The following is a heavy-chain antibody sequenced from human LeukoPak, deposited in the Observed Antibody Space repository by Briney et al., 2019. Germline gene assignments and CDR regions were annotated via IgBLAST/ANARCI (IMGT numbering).Heavy chain of an antibody. D-gene: IGHD3-9*01. J-gene: IGHJ5*02. CDR1: GFTFSGTW. V-gene: IGHV3-74*03. CDR3: ARGGWYDILSLDP. CDR2: ITSDGIST. Sequence: GGSLRLSCAASGFTFSGTWMHWVRQPPGKGLVWVARITSDGISTTYAESVKGRFTISRDNSKNTLYLQMNSLRAEDTAVYYCARGGWYDILSLDPWGQGTLVTVSS.